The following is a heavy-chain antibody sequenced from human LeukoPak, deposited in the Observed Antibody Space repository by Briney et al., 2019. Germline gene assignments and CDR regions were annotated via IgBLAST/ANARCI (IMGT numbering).Heavy chain of an antibody. J-gene: IGHJ4*02. D-gene: IGHD3-22*01. V-gene: IGHV3-23*01. Sequence: PGGSLRLSCAASGFTFSSAMSWVRQAPGRGLEWVSAIGGTGGNTYYADSVKGRFTISRDNSKNTLFLQMNSLRAEDTAVYYCARGGYDSSGYYPFDYWGQGTLVTVSS. CDR3: ARGGYDSSGYYPFDY. CDR2: IGGTGGNT. CDR1: GFTFSSA.